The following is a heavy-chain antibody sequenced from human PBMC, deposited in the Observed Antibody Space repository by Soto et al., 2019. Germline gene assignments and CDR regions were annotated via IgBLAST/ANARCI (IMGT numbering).Heavy chain of an antibody. V-gene: IGHV1-69*01. Sequence: QVQLVQSGAEVKKPGSSVKVSCKASGGTFSSYAISWVRQAPGQGLEWVGGIIPIFGTANYAQKFQGRVTITADESTSTAYMELSSLRSEDTAVYYCATYSSSWYDSGWYVDYWGQGTLVTVSS. D-gene: IGHD6-13*01. CDR3: ATYSSSWYDSGWYVDY. CDR1: GGTFSSYA. J-gene: IGHJ4*02. CDR2: IIPIFGTA.